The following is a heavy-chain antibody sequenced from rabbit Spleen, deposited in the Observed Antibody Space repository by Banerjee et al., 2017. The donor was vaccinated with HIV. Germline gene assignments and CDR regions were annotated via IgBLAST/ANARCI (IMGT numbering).Heavy chain of an antibody. J-gene: IGHJ6*01. CDR1: GFSFSSTDY. V-gene: IGHV1S40*01. Sequence: QSLEESGGGLVQPEGSLTLTCKASGFSFSSTDYMCWVRQAPGRGLEWIACIAAGSSGNTAYASWAKGRFTISKISSTTVTLQMTSLTVADTATYFCARDCDAGSGYLTYYGMDLWGQGTLVTVS. D-gene: IGHD8-1*01. CDR3: ARDCDAGSGYLTYYGMDL. CDR2: IAAGSSGNT.